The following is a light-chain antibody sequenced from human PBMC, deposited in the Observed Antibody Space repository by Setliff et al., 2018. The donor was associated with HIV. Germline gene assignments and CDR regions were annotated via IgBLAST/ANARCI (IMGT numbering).Light chain of an antibody. CDR3: SSYTSSSTYV. CDR1: SSDVGGYNY. J-gene: IGLJ1*01. CDR2: DVS. Sequence: QSALTQPASVSGSPGQSITISYTGTSSDVGGYNYVSWYQQHPGRAPKLMIYDVSNRPSGVSNRFSGSKSGNTASLTISGLQAEDEADYYCSSYTSSSTYVFGTWTKVTVL. V-gene: IGLV2-14*03.